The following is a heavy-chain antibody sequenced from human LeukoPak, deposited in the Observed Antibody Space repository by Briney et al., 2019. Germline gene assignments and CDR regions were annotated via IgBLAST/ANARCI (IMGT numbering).Heavy chain of an antibody. J-gene: IGHJ4*02. CDR1: GFTFSSYA. CDR2: ISYDGSNK. V-gene: IGHV3-30-3*01. CDR3: ARGGRAYSGSSYYFDY. Sequence: PGGSLRLSCAASGFTFSSYAMHWVRQAPGKGLEWVAVISYDGSNKYYADSVKGRFTISRDNSKNTLYLQMNSLRAEDTAVYYCARGGRAYSGSSYYFDYWGQGTLVTVSS. D-gene: IGHD1-26*01.